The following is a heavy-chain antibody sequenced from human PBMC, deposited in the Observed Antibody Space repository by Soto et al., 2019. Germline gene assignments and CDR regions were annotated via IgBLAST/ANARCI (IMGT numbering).Heavy chain of an antibody. CDR2: IYFDGGNK. J-gene: IGHJ4*02. Sequence: GGSLRLSCAASGFSFSNANMHWVRQAPGRGLDWVAGIYFDGGNKYYADSVKGRFTISRDNSKNTLYLQMNSLTAEDTAVYYGAREMARIHPPFDLWGQGALVTVS. CDR1: GFSFSNAN. V-gene: IGHV3-33*01. CDR3: AREMARIHPPFDL.